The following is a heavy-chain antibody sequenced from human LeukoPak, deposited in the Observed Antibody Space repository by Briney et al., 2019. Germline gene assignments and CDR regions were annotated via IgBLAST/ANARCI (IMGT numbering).Heavy chain of an antibody. V-gene: IGHV3-23*01. CDR3: AKVSSGWDFDY. J-gene: IGHJ4*02. Sequence: GGSLRLSCAASGFTFSNYGMSWVRQAPGKGLEWVSSISGSGGSTYYADSVKGRFTISRDNSKNTLYLQMNSLRAEDTAVYYCAKVSSGWDFDYWGQGTLVTVSS. CDR1: GFTFSNYG. CDR2: ISGSGGST. D-gene: IGHD6-19*01.